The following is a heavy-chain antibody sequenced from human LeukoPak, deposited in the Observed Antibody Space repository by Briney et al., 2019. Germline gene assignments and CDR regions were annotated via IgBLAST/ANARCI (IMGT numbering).Heavy chain of an antibody. Sequence: SETLSLTCTVSGGSISSYYWSWIRQPAGKGLEWIGRIYTTGSTNYNPSLKSRVTISVDTSKNQFSLELSSVTAADTAVYYCARSPGGSGTRAFDIWGQGTMVTVSS. CDR1: GGSISSYY. V-gene: IGHV4-4*07. CDR2: IYTTGST. D-gene: IGHD3-10*01. CDR3: ARSPGGSGTRAFDI. J-gene: IGHJ3*02.